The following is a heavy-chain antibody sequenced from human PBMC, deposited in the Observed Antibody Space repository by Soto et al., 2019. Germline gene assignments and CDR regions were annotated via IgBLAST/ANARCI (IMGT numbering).Heavy chain of an antibody. D-gene: IGHD3-9*01. CDR3: ARGYYDILTGIMDV. CDR1: GFTFSSYA. J-gene: IGHJ6*03. CDR2: ISSNGGST. Sequence: SLRLSCAASGFTFSSYAMHWVRQAPGKGLEYVSAISSNGGSTYYANSVKGRFTISRDNSKNTLYLQMGSLRAEDMAVYYCARGYYDILTGIMDVWGKGTTVTVSS. V-gene: IGHV3-64*01.